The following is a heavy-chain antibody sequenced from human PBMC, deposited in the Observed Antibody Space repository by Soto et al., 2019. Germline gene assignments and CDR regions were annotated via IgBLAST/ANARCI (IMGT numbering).Heavy chain of an antibody. CDR3: KISYYYGSKLHGMAV. V-gene: IGHV3-53*01. CDR2: FYTDGSR. D-gene: IGHD3-10*01. CDR1: GFSVSSNY. J-gene: IGHJ6*01. Sequence: TVRYLRLCCAAYGFSVSSNYMRWVRQAPGKGLEWVSVFYTDGSRYYADSVKGRCTMSRDTSKNTLNLQMNSLRAEDTAVYYCKISYYYGSKLHGMAVPWQGTTVTDSS.